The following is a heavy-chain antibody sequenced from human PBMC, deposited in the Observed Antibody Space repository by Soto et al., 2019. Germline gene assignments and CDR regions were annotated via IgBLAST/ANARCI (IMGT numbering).Heavy chain of an antibody. D-gene: IGHD2-15*01. CDR2: IYYSGST. Sequence: QVQLQESGPGLVKPSETLSLTCTVSGGSISSYYWSWIRQPPGKGLEWIGYIYYSGSTNYNPSLKSRVTISVDTSKNQFSLKLSSVTAADTAVYYCARRWGSADDYWGQGTLVTVCS. J-gene: IGHJ4*02. CDR3: ARRWGSADDY. V-gene: IGHV4-59*08. CDR1: GGSISSYY.